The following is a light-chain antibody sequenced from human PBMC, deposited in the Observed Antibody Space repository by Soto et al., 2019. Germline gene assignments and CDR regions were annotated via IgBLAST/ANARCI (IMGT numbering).Light chain of an antibody. CDR2: GAS. CDR1: QSFSSSY. V-gene: IGKV3-20*01. J-gene: IGKJ4*01. Sequence: EIVLTQSPGTLSLSPGERATLSCRASQSFSSSYLAWYQQKPGQAPRLLIYGASSRATGIPDRFSDSGSGTDFTLTISRLEPEDFAVYYCQQYGSSPLTFGGGTKVEIK. CDR3: QQYGSSPLT.